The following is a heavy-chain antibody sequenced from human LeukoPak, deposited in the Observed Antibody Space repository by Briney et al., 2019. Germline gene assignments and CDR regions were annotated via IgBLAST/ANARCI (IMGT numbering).Heavy chain of an antibody. CDR2: IYQDGSLK. CDR1: GFTLNNYW. CDR3: ARGRRILDY. D-gene: IGHD2-15*01. J-gene: IGHJ4*02. Sequence: GGSLRLSCAASGFTLNNYWMSWVRQAPGKGLEWVANIYQDGSLKHCVDSVKGRFTVSRDNAKNTLYLQMNSLRAEDTAVYYCARGRRILDYWGQGTLVTVSS. V-gene: IGHV3-7*01.